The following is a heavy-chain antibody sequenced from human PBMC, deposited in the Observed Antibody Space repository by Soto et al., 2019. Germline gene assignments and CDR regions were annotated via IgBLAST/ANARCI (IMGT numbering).Heavy chain of an antibody. CDR2: IYPGDSDT. D-gene: IGHD2-2*01. CDR3: ARHGGDIVVVPPAPAPFYGMDF. CDR1: GYSFTSYW. V-gene: IGHV5-51*01. J-gene: IGHJ6*02. Sequence: GESLRLSCKGSGYSFTSYWIGWLRQMPGKGLEWMGIIYPGDSDTRYSPSFQGQVTISADKSISTAYLQWSSLKASDTAMYYCARHGGDIVVVPPAPAPFYGMDFWGQGTTVIVSS.